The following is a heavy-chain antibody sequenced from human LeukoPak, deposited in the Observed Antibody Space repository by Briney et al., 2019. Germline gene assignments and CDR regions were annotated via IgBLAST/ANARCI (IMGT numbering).Heavy chain of an antibody. CDR3: ARDLSWSHRYL. D-gene: IGHD3-3*01. V-gene: IGHV3-74*01. CDR1: GSSFKTQR. Sequence: PGGSLRLLCRASGSSFKTQRMLWDRQAPGKGLVWVSRINTDGSTTNYADSVKGRFTISRDNAKNTLYLQMNSLRVEDTAVYYCARDLSWSHRYLGGEGSLVSVSS. CDR2: INTDGSTT. J-gene: IGHJ4*02.